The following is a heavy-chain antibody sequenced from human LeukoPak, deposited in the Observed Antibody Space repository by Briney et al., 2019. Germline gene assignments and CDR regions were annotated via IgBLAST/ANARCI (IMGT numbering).Heavy chain of an antibody. Sequence: GASVKVSCKASGYTFTGYYMHWARQAPGQGLEWMGWINPNSGGTNYAQKFQGWVTMTRDTSISTAYMELSRLRSDDTAVYYCARGRAVVIAADPPGEHWGQGTLVTVSS. CDR1: GYTFTGYY. CDR3: ARGRAVVIAADPPGEH. CDR2: INPNSGGT. J-gene: IGHJ4*02. V-gene: IGHV1-2*04. D-gene: IGHD2-15*01.